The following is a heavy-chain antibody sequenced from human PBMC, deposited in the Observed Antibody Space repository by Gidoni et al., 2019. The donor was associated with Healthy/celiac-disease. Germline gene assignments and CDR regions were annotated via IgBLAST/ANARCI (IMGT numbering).Heavy chain of an antibody. CDR1: GFPFSSYA. D-gene: IGHD1-20*01. V-gene: IGHV3-23*01. CDR3: AKDQDNWNPRNWFDP. Sequence: EVQLLESGGGLVQPGGYLRLSCAASGFPFSSYAMSWVRQAPGKGLEWVSAISGSGGSTYYADSVKGRFTIYRDNSKNTLYLQMNSLRAEDTAVYYCAKDQDNWNPRNWFDPWGQGTLVTVSS. CDR2: ISGSGGST. J-gene: IGHJ5*02.